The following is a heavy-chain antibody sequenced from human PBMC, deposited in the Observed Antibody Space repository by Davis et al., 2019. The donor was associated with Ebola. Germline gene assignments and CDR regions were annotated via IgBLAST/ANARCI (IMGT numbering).Heavy chain of an antibody. Sequence: PSETLSLTCAISGDSVSSGGWNWIRQSPSRGLEWLGRTYYNSKWYKDYAVSVKSRITINPDTSKNQFSLQLNSVTPEDTALYYCARGWFRGGMDVWGEGTTVTVSS. V-gene: IGHV6-1*01. J-gene: IGHJ6*04. CDR1: GDSVSSGG. D-gene: IGHD3-10*01. CDR3: ARGWFRGGMDV. CDR2: TYYNSKWYK.